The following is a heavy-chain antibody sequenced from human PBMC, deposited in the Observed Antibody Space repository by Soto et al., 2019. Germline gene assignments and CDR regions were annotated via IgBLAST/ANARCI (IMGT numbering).Heavy chain of an antibody. CDR1: GNTVPNYA. D-gene: IGHD6-6*01. Sequence: ASVKVSCKASGNTVPNYAIHWVRQAPGQRLEWMGWINAGNGNTKYSQKFQGRVTITRDTSASTAYMELSSLRSEDTAVYYCARGGYSSSSMGYWGQGTLVTVSS. CDR3: ARGGYSSSSMGY. J-gene: IGHJ4*02. CDR2: INAGNGNT. V-gene: IGHV1-3*01.